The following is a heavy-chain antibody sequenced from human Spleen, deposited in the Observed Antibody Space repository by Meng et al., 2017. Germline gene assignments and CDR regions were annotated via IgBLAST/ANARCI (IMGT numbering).Heavy chain of an antibody. CDR3: ARDQRGAVAAFIYYYYGMDV. Sequence: GSLRLSCTVSGGSISSYYWSWIRQPPGKGLEWIGYIYYSGSTNYTPSLKSRVTISVDTSKNQFSLKLSTVTAADTAVYYCARDQRGAVAAFIYYYYGMDVWGQGTTVTVSS. V-gene: IGHV4-59*01. D-gene: IGHD6-19*01. CDR2: IYYSGST. CDR1: GGSISSYY. J-gene: IGHJ6*02.